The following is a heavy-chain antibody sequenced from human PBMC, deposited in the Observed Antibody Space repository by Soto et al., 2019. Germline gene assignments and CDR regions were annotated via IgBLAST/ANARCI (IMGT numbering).Heavy chain of an antibody. CDR2: ISSSSSYI. Sequence: EVQLVEAGGGLVKPGGSLRLSCAASGFSFSSYSMNWVRQAPGKGLEWVSSISSSSSYIYYADSVKGRFTISRDNAKNSLYLQMNSLRAEDTAVYYCARDHAYYDFGSGYQVYNYYGMDVWGQGTTVTVSS. CDR1: GFSFSSYS. J-gene: IGHJ6*02. D-gene: IGHD3-3*01. V-gene: IGHV3-21*01. CDR3: ARDHAYYDFGSGYQVYNYYGMDV.